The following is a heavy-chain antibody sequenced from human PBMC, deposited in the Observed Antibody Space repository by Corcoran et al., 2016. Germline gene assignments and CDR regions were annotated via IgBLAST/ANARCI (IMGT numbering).Heavy chain of an antibody. Sequence: EVQLVESGGGLVQPGGSLRLSCAASGFTFSSYWMSWVRQAPGKGLEWVANIKQDGSEKYYVDSVKGRFTISRDNAKNSLYLQMNSLRAEDTAVYYCARGVVVMFEYYFDYWGQGTLVTVSS. CDR3: ARGVVVMFEYYFDY. CDR1: GFTFSSYW. D-gene: IGHD3-22*01. V-gene: IGHV3-7*03. J-gene: IGHJ4*02. CDR2: IKQDGSEK.